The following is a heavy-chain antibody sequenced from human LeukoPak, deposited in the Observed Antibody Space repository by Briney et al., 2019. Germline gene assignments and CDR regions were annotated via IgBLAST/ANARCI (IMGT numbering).Heavy chain of an antibody. V-gene: IGHV4-4*07. CDR3: ARDKHSSSWYDAFDI. CDR2: IYTSGST. CDR1: GGSISSYY. Sequence: PSETLSLTCTVSGGSISSYYWSWIRQPAGKGLEWLGRIYTSGSTNYNPSLKSRVTMSVDTSKNQFSLKLSSVTAADTAVYYCARDKHSSSWYDAFDIWGQGTMVTVSS. J-gene: IGHJ3*02. D-gene: IGHD6-13*01.